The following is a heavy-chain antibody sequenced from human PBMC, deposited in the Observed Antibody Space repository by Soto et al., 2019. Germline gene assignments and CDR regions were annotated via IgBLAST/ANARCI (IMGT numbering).Heavy chain of an antibody. CDR1: GFTLSLYT. J-gene: IGHJ4*02. D-gene: IGHD2-2*01. V-gene: IGHV3-23*01. CDR2: LGVSDDR. Sequence: ASGFTLSLYTINWVRQAPGKGLEWVSSLGVSDDRFYADSVKGRLTISRDNSKNTLYLQMNSLRAEDTALYYCARAFCGGTSCHGGNFDYWGQGTLVTVSS. CDR3: ARAFCGGTSCHGGNFDY.